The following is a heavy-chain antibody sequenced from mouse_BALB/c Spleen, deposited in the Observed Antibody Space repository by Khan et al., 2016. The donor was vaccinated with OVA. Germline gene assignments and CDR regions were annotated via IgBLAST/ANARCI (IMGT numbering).Heavy chain of an antibody. CDR3: ARSGYDYFAY. J-gene: IGHJ3*01. CDR2: IYPGDGET. Sequence: QVQLKESGAELVRPGSSVKISCKASGYAFSSYWMNWVKQRPGQGLEWIGKIYPGDGETKYNGKFKGKVTLTADKSSSTAYMQLSSLTSEDSAVYFCARSGYDYFAYWGQGTLVTVAA. CDR1: GYAFSSYW. V-gene: IGHV1-80*01. D-gene: IGHD2-14*01.